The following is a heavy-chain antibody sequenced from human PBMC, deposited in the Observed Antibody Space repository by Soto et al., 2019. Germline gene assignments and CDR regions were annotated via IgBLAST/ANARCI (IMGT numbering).Heavy chain of an antibody. V-gene: IGHV1-69*08. CDR1: GGTFSSYT. Sequence: QVQLVQSGAEVKKPGSSVKVSCKASGGTFSSYTISWVRQAPGQGLEWMGRIIPILGIANYAQKFQGRVTITADKATSRAYMAMSSLRSEDTAVYYCARDAPEETFDYWGHGTLVTVSS. J-gene: IGHJ4*01. CDR3: ARDAPEETFDY. CDR2: IIPILGIA.